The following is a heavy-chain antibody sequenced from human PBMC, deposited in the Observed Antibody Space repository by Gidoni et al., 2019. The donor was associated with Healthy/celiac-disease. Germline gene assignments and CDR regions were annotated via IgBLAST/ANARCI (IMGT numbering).Heavy chain of an antibody. CDR2: IYYSGST. J-gene: IGHJ4*02. V-gene: IGHV4-30-4*01. CDR1: GCSIRSGAYY. D-gene: IGHD4-17*01. CDR3: ARDTTVTGYVDY. Sequence: QVQLQESGPGLVKPSQTLSLTCTVSGCSIRSGAYYRSWIRQPPGKGLEWIGYIYYSGSTYYTPSLKSRVTISVDTSKNQFSLKLSAVTAADTAVYYCARDTTVTGYVDYWGQGTLVTVSS.